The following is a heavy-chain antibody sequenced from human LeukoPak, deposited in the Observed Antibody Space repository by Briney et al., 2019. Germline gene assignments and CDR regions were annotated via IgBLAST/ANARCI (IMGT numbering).Heavy chain of an antibody. V-gene: IGHV4-34*01. CDR1: GGSFSGYY. J-gene: IGHJ4*02. CDR2: INHSGST. CDR3: ARGSADHRGFDY. Sequence: SETLSLTCAVYGGSFSGYYWSWIRQPPGKGLEWIGEINHSGSTNYNPSLKSRVTISVDTSPNQFSLKLSSVTAADTAVYYCARGSADHRGFDYWGQGTLVTVSS. D-gene: IGHD1-14*01.